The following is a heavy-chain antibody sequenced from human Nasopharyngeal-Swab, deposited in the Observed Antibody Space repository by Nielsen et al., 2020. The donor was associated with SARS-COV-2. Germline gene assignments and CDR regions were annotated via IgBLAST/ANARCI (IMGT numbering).Heavy chain of an antibody. Sequence: ASVKVSCKVSVYTLTELSMHWVRQAPGKGLEWMGGFDPEDGETIYAQKFQGRVTMTEDTSTDTAYMELSSLRSEDTAVYYCATGFVVVPAANPYYYYYGMDVWGQGTTVTVSS. CDR3: ATGFVVVPAANPYYYYYGMDV. J-gene: IGHJ6*02. CDR2: FDPEDGET. V-gene: IGHV1-24*01. CDR1: VYTLTELS. D-gene: IGHD2-2*01.